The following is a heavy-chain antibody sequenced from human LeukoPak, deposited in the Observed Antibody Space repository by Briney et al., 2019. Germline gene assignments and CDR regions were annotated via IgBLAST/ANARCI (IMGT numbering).Heavy chain of an antibody. CDR1: GYTFTSYD. V-gene: IGHV1-18*01. CDR2: ITAYNGNT. D-gene: IGHD6-13*01. Sequence: GASVKVSCKASGYTFTSYDISWVRHAPGQGLEWMGCITAYNGNTNYAQKLQGRVTMTTDTSTTTAYMELRSVRSDDTAVYYCARAAWAGSSWSLYYYYYMDVWGKGTTVTISS. J-gene: IGHJ6*03. CDR3: ARAAWAGSSWSLYYYYYMDV.